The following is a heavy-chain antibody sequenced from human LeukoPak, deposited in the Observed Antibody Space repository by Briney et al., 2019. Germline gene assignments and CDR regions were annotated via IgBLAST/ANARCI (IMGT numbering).Heavy chain of an antibody. Sequence: ASVKVSCKASGYTFTSYGISWVRQAPGQGLEWMGWISAYNGNTNYAQKLQGRVTMTTDTSTSTAYMELRSLRSDDTAVYYCASSLTSFLVVISYAFDIWGQGTMVTVSS. V-gene: IGHV1-18*04. D-gene: IGHD3-10*01. CDR1: GYTFTSYG. CDR2: ISAYNGNT. J-gene: IGHJ3*02. CDR3: ASSLTSFLVVISYAFDI.